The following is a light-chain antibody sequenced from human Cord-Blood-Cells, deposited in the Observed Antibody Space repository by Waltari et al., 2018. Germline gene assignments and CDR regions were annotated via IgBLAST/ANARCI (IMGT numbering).Light chain of an antibody. CDR3: SSYTSSSTVV. J-gene: IGLJ2*01. CDR2: EVS. Sequence: QSALTQPASVSGSPGQSITISCTGTSSDVGGYNYVSWYQQPPGKAPKLMIYEVSNRLSGVSNRFYASESGNTASLTISGLQAEDEADYYCSSYTSSSTVVVGGGTKLTVL. CDR1: SSDVGGYNY. V-gene: IGLV2-14*01.